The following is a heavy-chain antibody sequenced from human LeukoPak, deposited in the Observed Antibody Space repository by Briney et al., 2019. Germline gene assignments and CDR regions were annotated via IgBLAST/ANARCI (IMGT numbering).Heavy chain of an antibody. CDR2: MDPNSGNT. V-gene: IGHV1-8*01. Sequence: EASVKVSCKASAYTFTSYDINWVRQATGRGLEWMGWMDPNSGNTAYAQKFQGRVTMTRDTSISTAYMELSSLRSEDTAVYYCARGHGPGGSRWPNLDHWGQGTLVTVSS. J-gene: IGHJ4*02. CDR1: AYTFTSYD. D-gene: IGHD6-13*01. CDR3: ARGHGPGGSRWPNLDH.